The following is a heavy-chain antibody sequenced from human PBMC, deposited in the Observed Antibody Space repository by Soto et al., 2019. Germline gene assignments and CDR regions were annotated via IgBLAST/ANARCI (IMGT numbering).Heavy chain of an antibody. CDR1: GTSISSYY. J-gene: IGHJ4*02. CDR2: IHYSGTT. D-gene: IGHD2-8*01. Sequence: SETLSLTCTVSGTSISSYYWSWIRQPPGKGLEWIANIHYSGTTNYNPSLASRVTISVDTSKNHFSLKMTSVTAAERAIYFCERYNSYAIDYWGRGTLVTVSS. V-gene: IGHV4-59*01. CDR3: ERYNSYAIDY.